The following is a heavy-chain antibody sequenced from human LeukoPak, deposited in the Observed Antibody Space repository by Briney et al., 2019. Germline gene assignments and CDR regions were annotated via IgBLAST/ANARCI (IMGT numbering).Heavy chain of an antibody. D-gene: IGHD6-13*01. J-gene: IGHJ4*02. Sequence: SSQTLSLTCTVSGGSISSGEYYWSWIRQPPGKGLEWIGYIYYSGSTYYNPSLKSRVTISVDTSKNKFSLKLSSVTAADTAVYYCARDSLRAAAGSSDYWGQGTLVTVSS. CDR3: ARDSLRAAAGSSDY. CDR2: IYYSGST. V-gene: IGHV4-30-4*08. CDR1: GGSISSGEYY.